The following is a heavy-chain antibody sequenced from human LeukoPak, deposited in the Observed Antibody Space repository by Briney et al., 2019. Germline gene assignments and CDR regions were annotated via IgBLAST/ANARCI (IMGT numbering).Heavy chain of an antibody. Sequence: GASVKVSCKASGYTFTGYYMHWVRQAPGQGLEWMGWINPNSGGTNYAQKFQGRVTMTRGTSISTAYMELSRLRSEDTAVYYCARAGARFRDGGENWGQGTLVTVSS. CDR1: GYTFTGYY. D-gene: IGHD3-10*01. J-gene: IGHJ4*02. V-gene: IGHV1-2*02. CDR3: ARAGARFRDGGEN. CDR2: INPNSGGT.